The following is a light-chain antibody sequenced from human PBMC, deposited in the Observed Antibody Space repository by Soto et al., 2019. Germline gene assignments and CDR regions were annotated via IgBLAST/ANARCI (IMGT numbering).Light chain of an antibody. V-gene: IGLV2-11*01. J-gene: IGLJ2*01. CDR1: SSDVGGYNY. Sequence: QSALTQPRSVSGSPGQSVTISCTGTSSDVGGYNYVSWYQQHPGKAPKLMIYDVSKRPSGVPDRFSGSKSGSTASLTISGLQAEDEADYYCCSYAGSYTFEIGGGTKVTVL. CDR2: DVS. CDR3: CSYAGSYTFE.